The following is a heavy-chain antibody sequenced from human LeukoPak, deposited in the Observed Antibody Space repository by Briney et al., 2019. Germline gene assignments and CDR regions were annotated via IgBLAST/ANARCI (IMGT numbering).Heavy chain of an antibody. D-gene: IGHD5-24*01. V-gene: IGHV3-23*01. CDR2: IRYSGRTT. J-gene: IGHJ4*02. CDR1: GVTRTTFA. CDR3: APLGFNKFSLPTDVY. Sequence: PGGSLRLSCATSGVTRTTFAMSWVRQAPGKGLEWLAAIRYSGRTTYYADSVEGRFTISSDNSKNALYLQMNNLRAEDTAVYYCAPLGFNKFSLPTDVYWSQGTLVTVSS.